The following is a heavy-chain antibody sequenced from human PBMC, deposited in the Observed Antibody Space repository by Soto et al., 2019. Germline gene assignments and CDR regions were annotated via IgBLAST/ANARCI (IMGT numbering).Heavy chain of an antibody. Sequence: GASVKVSCKASGYTFTSYAMHWVRQAPGQRLEWMGWINAGNGDTEYSQKFQGRVTITRDTSASTAYMELSSLRSEDTAVYYCATFSVGVVAAKGGGSNWFAPGGKGTLVTVSS. CDR3: ATFSVGVVAAKGGGSNWFAP. V-gene: IGHV1-3*01. CDR1: GYTFTSYA. D-gene: IGHD2-15*01. CDR2: INAGNGDT. J-gene: IGHJ5*02.